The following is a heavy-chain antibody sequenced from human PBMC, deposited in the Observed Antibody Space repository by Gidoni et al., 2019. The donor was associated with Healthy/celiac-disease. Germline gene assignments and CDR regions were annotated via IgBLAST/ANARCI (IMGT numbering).Heavy chain of an antibody. D-gene: IGHD1-26*01. J-gene: IGHJ5*02. CDR3: AKGIKWELKYNWFDP. CDR1: GFTFSSYA. Sequence: EVQLLESGGGLVQPGRSLRLSCAASGFTFSSYAMSWVRQAPGKGLEGVSAISGSGGSTYYADSVKGRFTISRDNSKNTLYLQMNSLRAEDTAVYYCAKGIKWELKYNWFDPWGQGTLVTVSS. CDR2: ISGSGGST. V-gene: IGHV3-23*01.